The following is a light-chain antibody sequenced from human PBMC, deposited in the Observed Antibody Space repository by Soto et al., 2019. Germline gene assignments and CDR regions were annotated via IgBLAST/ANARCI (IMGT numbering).Light chain of an antibody. Sequence: IQLTQSPSSLSASVGDRVTITCRASQDISSSLAWYQQKPGNAPKLLIYAASTLQSGVTSRFSGGGSGAHFTLTISSLQPEDSATYYCQQHRLGP. CDR2: AAS. J-gene: IGKJ3*01. V-gene: IGKV1-9*01. CDR3: QQHR. CDR1: QDISSS.